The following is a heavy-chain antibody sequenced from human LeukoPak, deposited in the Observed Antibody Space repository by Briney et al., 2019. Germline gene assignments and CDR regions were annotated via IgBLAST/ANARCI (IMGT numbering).Heavy chain of an antibody. CDR3: ARHHEYSSSLIDY. V-gene: IGHV4-34*01. Sequence: SETLSLTCAVYGGSFSGYYWSWIRQPPGKGLEWIGEINHSGSTNYNPSLKSRVTISVDTSKNQFSLKLSSVTAADTAVYYCARHHEYSSSLIDYWGQGTLVTVSP. J-gene: IGHJ4*02. CDR1: GGSFSGYY. CDR2: INHSGST. D-gene: IGHD6-6*01.